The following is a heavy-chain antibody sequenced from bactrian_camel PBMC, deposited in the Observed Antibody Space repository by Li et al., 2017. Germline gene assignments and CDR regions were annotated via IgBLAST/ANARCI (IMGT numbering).Heavy chain of an antibody. CDR1: GFDYSRTC. Sequence: GGSLKLACTGSGFDYSRTCTGWFRQTVGKEREGVGDIDSAGSTVYADSVKGRFTISRDNAKNTLYLQLNSLKTEDTAMYYCLPGYGLDREFKDWGQGTQVTVS. CDR3: LPGYGLDREFKD. CDR2: IDSAGST. D-gene: IGHD3*01. J-gene: IGHJ4*01. V-gene: IGHV3S53*01.